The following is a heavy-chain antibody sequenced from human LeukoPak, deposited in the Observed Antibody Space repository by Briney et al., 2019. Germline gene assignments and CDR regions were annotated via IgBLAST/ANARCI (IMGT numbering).Heavy chain of an antibody. Sequence: GGSLRLSCAASGFTFSSYAMSWVRQAPGKGLEWVSAISGSGGSTYYADSVKGRFTISRDNSKNTLYLQMNSLRAEGTAVYYCAKVVWFGESHNWFDPWGQGTLVTVSS. CDR1: GFTFSSYA. D-gene: IGHD3-10*01. V-gene: IGHV3-23*01. CDR3: AKVVWFGESHNWFDP. CDR2: ISGSGGST. J-gene: IGHJ5*02.